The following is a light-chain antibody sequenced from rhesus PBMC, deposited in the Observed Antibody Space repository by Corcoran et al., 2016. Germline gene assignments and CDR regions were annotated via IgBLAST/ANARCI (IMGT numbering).Light chain of an antibody. J-gene: IGKJ4*01. Sequence: EIVLTQSPATLSLSPGERVALSCRATQSVSNNLAWYQQKPGQAPRVLINGESNRATDIPDRFSGTGSGTDFTLTISSLEPEDFALYYCQQTSDWPLTFGGGTKVEIK. CDR1: QSVSNN. CDR2: GES. V-gene: IGKV3-42*01. CDR3: QQTSDWPLT.